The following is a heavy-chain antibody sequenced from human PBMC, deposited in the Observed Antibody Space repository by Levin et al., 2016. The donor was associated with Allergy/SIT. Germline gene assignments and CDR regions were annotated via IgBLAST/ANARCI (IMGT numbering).Heavy chain of an antibody. J-gene: IGHJ3*02. CDR2: IWYDGSNK. V-gene: IGHV3-33*01. D-gene: IGHD3-9*01. Sequence: WIRQPPGKGLEWVAVIWYDGSNKYYADSVKGRFTISRDNSKNTLYLQMNSLRAEDTAVYYCARDAYYDILTGYYTGAFDIWGQGTMVTVSS. CDR3: ARDAYYDILTGYYTGAFDI.